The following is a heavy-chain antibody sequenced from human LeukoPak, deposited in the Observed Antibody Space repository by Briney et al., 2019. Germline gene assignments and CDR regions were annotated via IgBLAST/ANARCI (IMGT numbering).Heavy chain of an antibody. CDR3: ARAGSHYYGSGSGFYCDY. V-gene: IGHV3-48*02. CDR1: ESTFSNYG. J-gene: IGHJ4*02. D-gene: IGHD3-10*01. Sequence: GGSLRLSCAASESTFSNYGMHWVRQAPGKGLEWVSYIRSSSSTIYYADSVKGRFTISRDNAKNSLYLQMNSLRDGDTAVYYCARAGSHYYGSGSGFYCDYWGQGTLVTVSS. CDR2: IRSSSSTI.